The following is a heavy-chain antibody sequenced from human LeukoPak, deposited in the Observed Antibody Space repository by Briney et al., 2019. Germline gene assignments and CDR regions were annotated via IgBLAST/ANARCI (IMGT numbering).Heavy chain of an antibody. Sequence: GGSLRLSCAASGFTFRSYSMNWVRQAPGKGLEWVSAIDPSSTYIYYADSVKGRFTISRDNAENSLYLQMNSLRVEDTAVYYCAKVGGDLLRYFDWLPYDYWGQGTLVTVSS. CDR1: GFTFRSYS. D-gene: IGHD3-9*01. CDR2: IDPSSTYI. CDR3: AKVGGDLLRYFDWLPYDY. V-gene: IGHV3-21*01. J-gene: IGHJ4*02.